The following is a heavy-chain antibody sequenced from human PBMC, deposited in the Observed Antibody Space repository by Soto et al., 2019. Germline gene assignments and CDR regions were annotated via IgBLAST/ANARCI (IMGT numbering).Heavy chain of an antibody. CDR1: GDSISGGGFS. CDR3: ARGHYFGSGGTD. CDR2: IYPSGTS. V-gene: IGHV4-30-2*06. D-gene: IGHD3-10*01. J-gene: IGHJ4*01. Sequence: PSETLSLTCAVSGDSISGGGFSWNWIRQSPGKGLEWIGYIYPSGTSYFNPPLKSRVSISLDKSRNQFSLRLSSMTAADTAVYYCARGHYFGSGGTDWGHGTLVTVSS.